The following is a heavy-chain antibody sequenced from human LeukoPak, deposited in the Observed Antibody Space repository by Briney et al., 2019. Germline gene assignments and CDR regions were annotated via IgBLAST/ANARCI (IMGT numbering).Heavy chain of an antibody. CDR3: ARVGRYSSSWYDY. CDR1: GDSISSYY. V-gene: IGHV4-59*01. J-gene: IGHJ4*02. CDR2: IYYSGST. Sequence: SETLSLTCTVSGDSISSYYWSWIRQPPGKGLEWIGYIYYSGSTNYNPSLKSRVTISVDTSKNQFSLKLSSVTAADTAVYYCARVGRYSSSWYDYWGQGTLVTVSS. D-gene: IGHD6-13*01.